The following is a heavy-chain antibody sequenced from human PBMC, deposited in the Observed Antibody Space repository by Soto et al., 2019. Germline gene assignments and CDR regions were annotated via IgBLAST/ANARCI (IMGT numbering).Heavy chain of an antibody. Sequence: SETLSLTCTVSGGSISSYYWSWIRQPPGKGLEWIGYIYYSGSTNYSPSLKSRVTISVDTSKNQFSLKLSSVTAADTAVYYCARHYDILTGYYIPYYFDYWGQGTLVTVSS. CDR1: GGSISSYY. D-gene: IGHD3-9*01. CDR3: ARHYDILTGYYIPYYFDY. J-gene: IGHJ4*02. CDR2: IYYSGST. V-gene: IGHV4-59*08.